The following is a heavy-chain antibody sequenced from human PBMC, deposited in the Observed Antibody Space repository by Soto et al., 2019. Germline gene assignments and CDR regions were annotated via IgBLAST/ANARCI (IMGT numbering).Heavy chain of an antibody. J-gene: IGHJ6*02. Sequence: QLQLQESGPGLVKPSETLSLTCTVSGGSISSSSYYWGWIRQPPGKGLEWIGSIYYSGSTYYNPSLKSRVTISVDTCKNQFSLKLSSVTAEDAAVDYCASIYYYGMDVWGQGTTVTVSS. CDR1: GGSISSSSYY. V-gene: IGHV4-39*01. CDR2: IYYSGST. CDR3: ASIYYYGMDV.